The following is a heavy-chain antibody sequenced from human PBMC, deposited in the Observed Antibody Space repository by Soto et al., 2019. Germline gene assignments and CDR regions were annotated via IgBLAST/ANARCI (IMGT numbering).Heavy chain of an antibody. Sequence: GASVKVSCKTSGDNFKKNVFTWVRQAPGQGLEWMGGTIPALGKTHYIEKFQGRVTITVDDATRTVYMEVRDLTSEDTALYYCAKKEEYDHVWGKSPLDWGQGTLVTVSS. CDR3: AKKEEYDHVWGKSPLD. V-gene: IGHV1-69*10. CDR1: GDNFKKNV. CDR2: TIPALGKT. J-gene: IGHJ4*03. D-gene: IGHD3-16*01.